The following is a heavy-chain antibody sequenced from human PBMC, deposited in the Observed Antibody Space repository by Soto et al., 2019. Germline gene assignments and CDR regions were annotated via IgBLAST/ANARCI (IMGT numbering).Heavy chain of an antibody. Sequence: QVQLQESGPGLVKPSETLSLTCDVSGHSISDYYWSWIRQSPGKGLEWLGYIYNRVRVNTNPSLQSRATISMDTSKNQLSLNLRSVTAADTAVYYCARASVDILREVVKYNMDVWGPGATVTVS. CDR1: GHSISDYY. D-gene: IGHD3-10*01. CDR2: IYNRVRV. J-gene: IGHJ6*03. CDR3: ARASVDILREVVKYNMDV. V-gene: IGHV4-59*01.